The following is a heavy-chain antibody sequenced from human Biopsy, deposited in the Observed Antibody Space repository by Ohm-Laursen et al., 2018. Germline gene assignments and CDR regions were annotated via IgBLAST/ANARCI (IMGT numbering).Heavy chain of an antibody. Sequence: TLSLTCSVSGGDINNYYWSWIRQPAGKGLEWIGRIYPGGSTNYNPSLKSRVTMSVDTSKKQLPLRLRSVTAADTAMYYCASVVLGATNDAFDLWGQGTMVVVSS. V-gene: IGHV4-4*07. CDR3: ASVVLGATNDAFDL. CDR2: IYPGGST. J-gene: IGHJ3*01. CDR1: GGDINNYY. D-gene: IGHD3-22*01.